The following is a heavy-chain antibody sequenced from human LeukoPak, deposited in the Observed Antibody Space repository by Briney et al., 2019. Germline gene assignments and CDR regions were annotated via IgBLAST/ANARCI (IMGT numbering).Heavy chain of an antibody. V-gene: IGHV1-2*02. J-gene: IGHJ4*02. CDR1: GYAFTGYY. CDR2: INPNSGGT. Sequence: GASVKVSCKASGYAFTGYYMHWVRQAPGQGLEWMGWINPNSGGTNYAQKFQGRVTMTRDTPISTAYMELSRLRSDDTAVYYCARVVGAYYFDYWGQGTLVTVSS. D-gene: IGHD1-26*01. CDR3: ARVVGAYYFDY.